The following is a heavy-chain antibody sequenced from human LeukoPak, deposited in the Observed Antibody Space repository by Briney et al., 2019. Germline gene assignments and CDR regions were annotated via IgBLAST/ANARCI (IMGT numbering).Heavy chain of an antibody. D-gene: IGHD6-6*01. CDR3: ARNSAYSTSSGVNA. CDR2: INHSGST. CDR1: GGSLSGFY. Sequence: SETLSLTCAVYGGSLSGFYWSWIRQPPGKGLEWIGEINHSGSTNYNPSLKRRVTISVDTSKKQFSLMVRSVAAADTAVYYCARNSAYSTSSGVNAWGQGTLVTVSS. J-gene: IGHJ5*02. V-gene: IGHV4-34*01.